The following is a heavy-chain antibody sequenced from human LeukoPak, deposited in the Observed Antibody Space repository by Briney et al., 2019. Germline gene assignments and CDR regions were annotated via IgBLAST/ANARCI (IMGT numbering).Heavy chain of an antibody. CDR3: ARDRPSSSSAVRAFDI. Sequence: ASVKVSCKASGYSFSSHDINWVRQAPGQGLEWMGGIIPIFGTANYAQKFQGRVTITTDESTSTAYMELSSLRSEDTAVYYCARDRPSSSSAVRAFDIWGQGTMVTVSS. V-gene: IGHV1-69*05. CDR1: GYSFSSHD. CDR2: IIPIFGTA. D-gene: IGHD6-6*01. J-gene: IGHJ3*02.